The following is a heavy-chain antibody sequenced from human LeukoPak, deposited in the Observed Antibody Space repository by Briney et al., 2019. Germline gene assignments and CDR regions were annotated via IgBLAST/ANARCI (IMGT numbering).Heavy chain of an antibody. Sequence: GGSLRLSCAASGLTGSSKYMSWVRQAPGKGLEWVSVIYSGGSTYYADSVKGRFTISRDNSKNTLYLQMNSLRAEDTAVYYCARDAVGAFYFDYWGQGTLVTVSS. V-gene: IGHV3-53*01. J-gene: IGHJ4*02. CDR2: IYSGGST. D-gene: IGHD1-26*01. CDR1: GLTGSSKY. CDR3: ARDAVGAFYFDY.